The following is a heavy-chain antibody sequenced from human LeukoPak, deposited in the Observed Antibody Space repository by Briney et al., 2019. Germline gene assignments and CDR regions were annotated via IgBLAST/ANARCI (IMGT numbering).Heavy chain of an antibody. CDR1: GGSFSSYY. CDR3: ARGPTISETGYFDS. Sequence: SETLSLTCAVYGGSFSSYYWSWIRQSPGKGLEWIAEINHRGDANYNASVKSRVTISVDTSKNQFSLKLTSLTAGDTAVYFCARGPTISETGYFDSWGQGTLVTVSS. CDR2: INHRGDA. J-gene: IGHJ4*03. V-gene: IGHV4-34*01. D-gene: IGHD1-1*01.